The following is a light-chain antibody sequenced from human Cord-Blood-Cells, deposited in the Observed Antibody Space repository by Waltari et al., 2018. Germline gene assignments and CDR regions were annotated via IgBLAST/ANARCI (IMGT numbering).Light chain of an antibody. CDR1: QSVLYSSNNKNY. J-gene: IGKJ1*01. CDR3: QQYYSTPRT. V-gene: IGKV4-1*01. Sequence: DIVMTQSPDSLAVSLGERATINCKSSQSVLYSSNNKNYLAWYQQKPGQPPMLLSYWASTRESGVPDRFSGSGSGTDFTLTISSLQAEEVAVYYCQQYYSTPRTFGQGTKVEIK. CDR2: WAS.